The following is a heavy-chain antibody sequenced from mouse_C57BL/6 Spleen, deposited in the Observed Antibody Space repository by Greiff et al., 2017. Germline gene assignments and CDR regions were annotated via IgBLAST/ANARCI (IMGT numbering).Heavy chain of an antibody. Sequence: VQLQQPGAELVMPGASVKLSCKASGYTFTSYWMHWVKQRPGQGLEWIGEIDPSDSYTNYNQKFKGKSTLTVDKSSSTAYMQLSSLTSEDSAVXYCARGITTVVAPDAMDYWGQGTSVTGSS. J-gene: IGHJ4*01. V-gene: IGHV1-69*01. CDR2: IDPSDSYT. CDR3: ARGITTVVAPDAMDY. CDR1: GYTFTSYW. D-gene: IGHD1-1*01.